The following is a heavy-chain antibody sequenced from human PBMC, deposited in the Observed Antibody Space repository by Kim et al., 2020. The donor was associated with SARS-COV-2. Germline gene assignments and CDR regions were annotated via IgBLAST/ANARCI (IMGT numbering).Heavy chain of an antibody. Sequence: ASVKVSCKVSGYTLTELSMHWVRQAPGKGLEWMGGFDPEDGETIYAQKFQGRVTMTEDTSTDTAYMELSSLRSEDTAVYYCATLDSSGYYKEYYFDYWGQGTRDTVSS. CDR3: ATLDSSGYYKEYYFDY. V-gene: IGHV1-24*01. CDR2: FDPEDGET. D-gene: IGHD3-22*01. CDR1: GYTLTELS. J-gene: IGHJ4*02.